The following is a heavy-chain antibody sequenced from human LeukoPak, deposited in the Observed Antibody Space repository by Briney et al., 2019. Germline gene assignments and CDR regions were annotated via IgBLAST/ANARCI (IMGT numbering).Heavy chain of an antibody. J-gene: IGHJ5*02. CDR1: GGTFSSYA. V-gene: IGHV1-69*13. CDR3: ARQEGGGDYYYDSSGYPWFDP. Sequence: ASVKVSCKASGGTFSSYAISWVRQAPGQGLEWMGGIIPIFGTANYAQKFQGRVTITADESTITAYMELSSLRSEDTAVYYCARQEGGGDYYYDSSGYPWFDPWGQGTLVTVSS. D-gene: IGHD3-22*01. CDR2: IIPIFGTA.